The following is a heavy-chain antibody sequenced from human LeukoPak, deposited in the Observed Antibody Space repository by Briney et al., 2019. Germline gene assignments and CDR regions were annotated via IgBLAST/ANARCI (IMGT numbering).Heavy chain of an antibody. J-gene: IGHJ4*02. CDR3: ARESRVRDGYNPPDY. V-gene: IGHV1-18*01. D-gene: IGHD5-24*01. CDR2: ISTYNGNT. CDR1: GYTFTSYG. Sequence: ASVNVSCKASGYTFTSYGISWVRQAPGQGLERMGWISTYNGNTKYAQKFQDRITMTTDTSTTTAYMELRSLRSDDTAVYYCARESRVRDGYNPPDYWGQGTLVTVSS.